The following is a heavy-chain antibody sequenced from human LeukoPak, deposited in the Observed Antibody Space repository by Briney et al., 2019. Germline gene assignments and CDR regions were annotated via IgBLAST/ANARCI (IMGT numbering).Heavy chain of an antibody. Sequence: SETLSFTCTVSGDSITNTYFWGWVRQPPGKELEWVGSISYSGGTYYNPSLKSRVTMSVDTSKNQFSLKLSSVTAADTAVYYCARVYCSSTSCNAFDIWGQGTMVTVSS. CDR1: GDSITNTYF. CDR2: ISYSGGT. J-gene: IGHJ3*02. V-gene: IGHV4-39*07. D-gene: IGHD2-2*01. CDR3: ARVYCSSTSCNAFDI.